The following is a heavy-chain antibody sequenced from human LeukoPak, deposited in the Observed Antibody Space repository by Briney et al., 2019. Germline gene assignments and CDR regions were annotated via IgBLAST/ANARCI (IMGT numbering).Heavy chain of an antibody. D-gene: IGHD5-18*01. CDR2: IYHSGST. V-gene: IGHV4-38-2*01. CDR1: GYSISSVYY. CDR3: ARVGDTAMDIDY. J-gene: IGHJ4*02. Sequence: PSETLSLTCAVSGYSISSVYYWGWIRQPPGKGLGWIGSIYHSGSTYYNPSLKSRVTISVDTSKNQCSLKLSSVTAADTAVYYCARVGDTAMDIDYWGQGTLVTVSS.